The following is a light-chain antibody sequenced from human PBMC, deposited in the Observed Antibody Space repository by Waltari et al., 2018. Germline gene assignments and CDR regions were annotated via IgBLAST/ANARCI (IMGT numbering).Light chain of an antibody. V-gene: IGKV3-11*01. CDR3: QQRSNWPRYT. J-gene: IGKJ2*01. CDR2: DAS. Sequence: EIVLTQSPATLSLSPGDRATLSCRASQSVSSYLAGYQQKPGQAPRLLIYDASNRATGIPARFSGSGSGTDFTLTISSLEPEDFAVYDCQQRSNWPRYTFGQGTKLEIK. CDR1: QSVSSY.